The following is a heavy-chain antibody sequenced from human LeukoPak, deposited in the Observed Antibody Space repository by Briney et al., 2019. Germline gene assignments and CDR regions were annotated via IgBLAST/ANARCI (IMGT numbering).Heavy chain of an antibody. CDR3: AKGGGGHCSGGFCSNFDY. CDR1: GFTFSSYA. D-gene: IGHD2-15*01. CDR2: ISASGGTT. V-gene: IGHV3-23*01. J-gene: IGHJ4*02. Sequence: GGSLRLSCAASGFTFSSYAMNWVRQAPGKGLEWVSGISASGGTTYYADSVKGRFTISRDNSKMTLYLQMNSLRGEDTALYYCAKGGGGHCSGGFCSNFDYWGQGTLVTVSS.